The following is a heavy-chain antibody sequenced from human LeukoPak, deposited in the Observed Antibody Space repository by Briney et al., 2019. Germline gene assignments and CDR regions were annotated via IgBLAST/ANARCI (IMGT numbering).Heavy chain of an antibody. V-gene: IGHV4-59*01. CDR1: GGSISSSY. CDR2: IYYSGNT. Sequence: SETLSLTCTVSGGSISSSYWSWIRQPPGKGLGWIGYIYYSGNTNYNPSLKSRVTISVDTSKNQFSLKLSSVTAADTAIYYCARGFLGGATEGGDYWGQGTLVTVSS. J-gene: IGHJ4*02. D-gene: IGHD1-26*01. CDR3: ARGFLGGATEGGDY.